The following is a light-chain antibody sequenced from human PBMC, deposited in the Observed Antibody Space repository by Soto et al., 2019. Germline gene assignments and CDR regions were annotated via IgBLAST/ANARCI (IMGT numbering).Light chain of an antibody. J-gene: IGLJ2*01. CDR2: EVT. V-gene: IGLV2-8*01. Sequence: QSALTQPPSASGSPGQSVTISCTGTSGVSWYQQHPGKAPKLLIYEVTKRPSGVPDRFSGCKSGNTASLTVSGLQAEDEADYYCSSYRGSNIFVVFGGGTKLTVL. CDR1: SG. CDR3: SSYRGSNIFVV.